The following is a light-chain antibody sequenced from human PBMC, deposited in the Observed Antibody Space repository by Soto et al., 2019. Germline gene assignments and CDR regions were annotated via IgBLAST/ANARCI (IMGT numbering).Light chain of an antibody. Sequence: EIVLTRSPGTLSLSPGEIATLSFRASHSVSSGYLAWYQQKPGQAPRLLIYDASSRATGIPDRFSGSGSGTDFTLTISRLEPEDFVVYYCQQYGGSPRTFGQGTKVDIK. CDR1: HSVSSGY. J-gene: IGKJ1*01. V-gene: IGKV3-20*01. CDR3: QQYGGSPRT. CDR2: DAS.